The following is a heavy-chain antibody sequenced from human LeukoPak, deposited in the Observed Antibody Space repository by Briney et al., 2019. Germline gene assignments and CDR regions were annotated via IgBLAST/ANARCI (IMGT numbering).Heavy chain of an antibody. CDR2: INPNSGGT. V-gene: IGHV1-2*02. J-gene: IGHJ3*02. Sequence: ASVKVSCKASGYTFTSYYMHWVRQAPGQGLEWMGLINPNSGGTNYAQKFQGRVTMTRDTPISTAYMELSRLRSDDTAVYYCAREGYSSSSGGAFDIWGQGTMVTVSS. CDR3: AREGYSSSSGGAFDI. CDR1: GYTFTSYY. D-gene: IGHD6-6*01.